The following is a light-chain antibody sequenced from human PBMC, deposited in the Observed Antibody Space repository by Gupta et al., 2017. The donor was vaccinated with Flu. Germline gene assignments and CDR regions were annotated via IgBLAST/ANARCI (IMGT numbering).Light chain of an antibody. V-gene: IGKV1-33*01. CDR3: QQYSGLST. J-gene: IGKJ3*01. CDR2: DAS. Sequence: DIQMTQSPSSLSTSVGDRVTITCQASQDVRTFLNWYQQKPGKAPKPLIYDASILETGVPSRFSGGGSGTHFTFTISSLQPEDVATYYCQQYSGLSTFGPGTRLDI. CDR1: QDVRTF.